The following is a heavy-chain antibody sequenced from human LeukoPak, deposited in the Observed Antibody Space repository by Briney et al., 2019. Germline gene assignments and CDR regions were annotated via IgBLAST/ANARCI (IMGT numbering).Heavy chain of an antibody. D-gene: IGHD3-10*01. CDR3: AKSLAYYGSGSLSDY. J-gene: IGHJ4*02. CDR1: GFTFSSYA. Sequence: GGSLRLSCAASGFTFSSYAMSWVRQAPGKGLEWVSAISGSGGSTYYADSVKGRFTISRDNSKNTLYLQMNSLRAEDTAVYYCAKSLAYYGSGSLSDYWGQGTLVTVSS. CDR2: ISGSGGST. V-gene: IGHV3-23*01.